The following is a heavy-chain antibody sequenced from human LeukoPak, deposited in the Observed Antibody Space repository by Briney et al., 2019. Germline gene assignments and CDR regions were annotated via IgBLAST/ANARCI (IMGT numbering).Heavy chain of an antibody. CDR2: IFTSGSP. J-gene: IGHJ3*01. CDR1: GDSFSSSTYY. V-gene: IGHV4-61*02. Sequence: SETLSLTCSVSGDSFSSSTYYWAWIRQPVGKGLEWLGRIFTSGSPTYNSSLESRLTISIDKSKNQFFLKLSSVTAADTAVYYCARRWNYKDSFDLWGQGKMVTVSS. CDR3: ARRWNYKDSFDL. D-gene: IGHD3-22*01.